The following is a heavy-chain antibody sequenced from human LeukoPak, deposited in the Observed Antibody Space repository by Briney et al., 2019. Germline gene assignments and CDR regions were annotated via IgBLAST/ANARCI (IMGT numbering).Heavy chain of an antibody. CDR1: GFTFSDYY. Sequence: AGGSLRLSCAASGFTFSDYYMSWIRQAPGKGLEWVSYISSSVSTIYYADSVKGRFTISRDNAKNSLYLQMNSLRAEDTAVYYCARVGYCSSTSCYGDYYYYYMDVWGKGTTVTVSS. V-gene: IGHV3-11*04. D-gene: IGHD2-2*01. CDR2: ISSSVSTI. CDR3: ARVGYCSSTSCYGDYYYYYMDV. J-gene: IGHJ6*03.